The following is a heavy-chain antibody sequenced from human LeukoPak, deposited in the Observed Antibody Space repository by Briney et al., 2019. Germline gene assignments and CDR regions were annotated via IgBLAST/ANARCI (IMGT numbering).Heavy chain of an antibody. CDR1: GFSFSSYA. Sequence: PGRSLRLSCAASGFSFSSYAMHWVRQTPGEGLVWVAVISIDGRDKHYADSVKGRFTISRDNSKSTLYLQMNSRRAEDTAVYYCARDSAAAAVYYFDYWGQGTLVTVSS. V-gene: IGHV3-30*04. J-gene: IGHJ4*02. CDR3: ARDSAAAAVYYFDY. D-gene: IGHD6-13*01. CDR2: ISIDGRDK.